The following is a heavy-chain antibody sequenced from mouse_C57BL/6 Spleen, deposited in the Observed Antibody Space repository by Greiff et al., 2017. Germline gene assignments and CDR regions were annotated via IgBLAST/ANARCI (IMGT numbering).Heavy chain of an antibody. V-gene: IGHV1-69*01. Sequence: QVQLQQPGAELVMPGASVRLSCKASGYTFTSYWMHWVKQRPGQGLEWIGEIDPSDSYTNYNQKFKGKSTLTVDKSSSTAYMQLSSLTSEDAAVYYCARYTVIFDYWCQGTTLTVSS. CDR2: IDPSDSYT. CDR3: ARYTVIFDY. CDR1: GYTFTSYW. J-gene: IGHJ2*01.